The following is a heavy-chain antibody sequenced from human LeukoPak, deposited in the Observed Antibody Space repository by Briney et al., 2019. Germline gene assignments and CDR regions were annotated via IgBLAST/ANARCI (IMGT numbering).Heavy chain of an antibody. CDR1: GGTFSSYA. CDR2: IIPILGIA. J-gene: IGHJ6*02. V-gene: IGHV1-69*04. CDR3: ARDMVRGVSYYYGMDV. Sequence: SVKVSCKASGGTFSSYAISWVRQAPGQGLEWMGRIIPILGIANYAQKFQGRVTITADKSTSTAYMELSSLRSEDTAVYYCARDMVRGVSYYYGMDVWGQGTTVTVSS. D-gene: IGHD3-10*01.